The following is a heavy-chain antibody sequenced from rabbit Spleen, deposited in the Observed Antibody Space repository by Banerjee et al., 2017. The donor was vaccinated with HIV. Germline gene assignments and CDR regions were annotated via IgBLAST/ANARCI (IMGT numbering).Heavy chain of an antibody. J-gene: IGHJ6*01. V-gene: IGHV1S40*01. D-gene: IGHD8-1*01. Sequence: QSLEESGGDLVKPGASLTLTCTASGIDFSSKSVYWVRQAPGKGLEWIACIGTATSGGTYYASWAKGRFTISKTSSTTVTLQMTSLTAADTATYFCARDTGSSFSSYGMDLWGPGTLVTVS. CDR3: ARDTGSSFSSYGMDL. CDR2: IGTATSGGT. CDR1: GIDFSSKS.